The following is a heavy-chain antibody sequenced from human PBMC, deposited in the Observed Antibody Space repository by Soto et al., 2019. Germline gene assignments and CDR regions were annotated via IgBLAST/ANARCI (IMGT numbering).Heavy chain of an antibody. Sequence: KPSETLSLTCTVSGGSISSYYWSWIRQPPGKGLEWIGYIYYSGSTNYNPSLKSRVTISVDTSKNQFSLKLSSVTAADTAVYYCARFNPENWNYGGDFDYWGQGTLVTVSS. CDR3: ARFNPENWNYGGDFDY. CDR1: GGSISSYY. J-gene: IGHJ4*02. V-gene: IGHV4-59*01. CDR2: IYYSGST. D-gene: IGHD1-7*01.